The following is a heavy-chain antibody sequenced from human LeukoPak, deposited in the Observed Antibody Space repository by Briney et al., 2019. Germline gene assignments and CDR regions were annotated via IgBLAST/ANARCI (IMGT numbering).Heavy chain of an antibody. CDR3: ARELGYCSGTTCSVHYYGMDV. CDR2: ISISSSTI. CDR1: GFTFSDHY. V-gene: IGHV3-11*04. J-gene: IGHJ6*02. Sequence: PGGSLRLSCAASGFTFSDHYMSWIRQAPGKGLEWVSCISISSSTIYYGDSVKGRFTISRDNAKNSVYLQMNSLRDEDTAVYYCARELGYCSGTTCSVHYYGMDVWGQGTTVTVSS. D-gene: IGHD2-2*01.